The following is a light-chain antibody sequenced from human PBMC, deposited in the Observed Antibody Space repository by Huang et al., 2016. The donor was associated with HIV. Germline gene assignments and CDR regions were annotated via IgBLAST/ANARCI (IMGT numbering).Light chain of an antibody. CDR3: QQYGSSPPYT. J-gene: IGKJ2*01. CDR2: KAS. V-gene: IGKV3-20*01. CDR1: QRVSSSY. Sequence: EIVLTQSPGTLSLSPGERATLSCRASQRVSSSYLAWYQQKPCQSPRLLSYKASSRATGIPNRFSGSGFGTDFTLTISRLEPEYFAVYYCQQYGSSPPYTFGQGTKLEIK.